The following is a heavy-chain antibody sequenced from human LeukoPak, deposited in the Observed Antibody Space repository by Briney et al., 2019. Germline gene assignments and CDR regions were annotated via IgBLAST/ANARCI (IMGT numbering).Heavy chain of an antibody. D-gene: IGHD2-2*02. CDR2: ISNSGCST. J-gene: IGHJ4*02. V-gene: IGHV3-23*01. CDR1: GFPFSYYA. Sequence: PGGDLSLSCAASGFPFSYYAMSWVRPAPGKGMEWGSAISNSGCSTYYADSVKGRFTISRDNSKNTLYLQMNSLRAEDTAVYYCTKRGCSSTTCYSNCWGQGTLVTVSS. CDR3: TKRGCSSTTCYSNC.